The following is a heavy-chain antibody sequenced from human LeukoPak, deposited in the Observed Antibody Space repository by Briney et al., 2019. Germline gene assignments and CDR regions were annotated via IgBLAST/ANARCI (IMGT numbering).Heavy chain of an antibody. CDR1: GDSISSYY. D-gene: IGHD1-14*01. CDR2: IYYTGST. CDR3: ARDRLTGRYGMDV. Sequence: SETLSLTCTVSGDSISSYYWIRIRQPPGKGLEWIGYIYYTGSTNHSPSLKSRVTISVDTSKNQFSLKLNSVTAADTAVYYCARDRLTGRYGMDVWGQGTTVTVSS. J-gene: IGHJ6*02. V-gene: IGHV4-59*01.